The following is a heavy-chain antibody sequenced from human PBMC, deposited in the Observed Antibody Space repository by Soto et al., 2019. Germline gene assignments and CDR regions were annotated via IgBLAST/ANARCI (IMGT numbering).Heavy chain of an antibody. CDR2: ISYRGST. V-gene: IGHV4-31*03. J-gene: IGHJ5*02. CDR3: ARDPYCYDSSGTT. CDR1: GGSISSDGYY. Sequence: SETLSLTCTVSGGSISSDGYYWNWIRQHPGRGLEWIGYISYRGSTYYNPSLKSRVVISVDTSQNQISLKLTSVTSADTAVYHCARDPYCYDSSGTTWGQGTLVTVSS. D-gene: IGHD3-22*01.